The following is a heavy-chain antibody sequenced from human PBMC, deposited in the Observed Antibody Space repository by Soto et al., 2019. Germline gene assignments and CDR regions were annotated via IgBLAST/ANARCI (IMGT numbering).Heavy chain of an antibody. CDR2: INHSGST. V-gene: IGHV4-34*01. CDR1: GGSFSGYY. CDR3: ARAGVLAQLVLRYYYYGMDV. D-gene: IGHD6-6*01. Sequence: LSLTCAVYGGSFSGYYWSWIRQPPGKGLEWIGEINHSGSTNYNPSLKSRVTISVDTSKNQFSLKLSSVTAADTAVYYCARAGVLAQLVLRYYYYGMDVWGQGPTVTVSS. J-gene: IGHJ6*02.